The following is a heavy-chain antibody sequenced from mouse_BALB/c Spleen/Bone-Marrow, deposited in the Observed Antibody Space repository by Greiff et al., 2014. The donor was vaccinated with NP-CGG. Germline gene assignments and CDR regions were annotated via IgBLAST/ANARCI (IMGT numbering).Heavy chain of an antibody. CDR2: ISYSSST. J-gene: IGHJ4*01. Sequence: VQLKESGPGPVKPSQSLSLTCTVTGYSITSDYAWNWIRQFQGNKLEWMGYISYSSSTNYNPSLKSRISITRDTSKNQFFLQLNSVTAEDTATYYCARWDYGDYAMDYWGQGTSVTVSS. D-gene: IGHD1-2*01. V-gene: IGHV3-2*02. CDR1: GYSITSDYA. CDR3: ARWDYGDYAMDY.